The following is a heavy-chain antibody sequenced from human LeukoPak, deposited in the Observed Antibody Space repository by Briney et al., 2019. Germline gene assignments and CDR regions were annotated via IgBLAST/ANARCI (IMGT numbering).Heavy chain of an antibody. CDR1: GFTFSNYW. D-gene: IGHD1-1*01. CDR2: INDDGSTT. Sequence: GGSLRLSCTASGFTFSNYWMQRVRQAPGKGLVWVSRINDDGSTTSYADSVKGRFTISRDNAKNTLYLQMNSLRAEDTAVYYCARDRYETFDYWGQGTLVTVSS. CDR3: ARDRYETFDY. J-gene: IGHJ4*02. V-gene: IGHV3-74*01.